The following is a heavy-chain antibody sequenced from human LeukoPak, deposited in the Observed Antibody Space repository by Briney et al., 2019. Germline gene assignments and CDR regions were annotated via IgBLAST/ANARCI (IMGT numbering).Heavy chain of an antibody. Sequence: PSETLSLTCTVSGGSISSYYWSWIRQPPGKGLEWVGYVYYTGSTNYNPSLKSRVTISVDTSKNQFSLKLSSVTAADTAVYYCARVDYGGNSRVFDYWGQGTLVTVSS. CDR3: ARVDYGGNSRVFDY. CDR2: VYYTGST. D-gene: IGHD4-23*01. J-gene: IGHJ4*02. V-gene: IGHV4-59*01. CDR1: GGSISSYY.